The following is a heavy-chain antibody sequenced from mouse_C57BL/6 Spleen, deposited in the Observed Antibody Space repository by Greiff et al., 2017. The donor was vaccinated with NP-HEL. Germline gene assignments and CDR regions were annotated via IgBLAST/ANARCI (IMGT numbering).Heavy chain of an antibody. V-gene: IGHV1-81*01. J-gene: IGHJ4*01. Sequence: QVQLQQSGAELARPGASVKLSCKASGYTFTSYGISWVKQRPGQGLEWIGEIYPRSGNTYYNEKFKGKATLTADKSSSTAYMQLRSLTSEDSSVYFCARCYDFYSFDYWGQGTSVTVSS. CDR2: IYPRSGNT. CDR3: ARCYDFYSFDY. CDR1: GYTFTSYG.